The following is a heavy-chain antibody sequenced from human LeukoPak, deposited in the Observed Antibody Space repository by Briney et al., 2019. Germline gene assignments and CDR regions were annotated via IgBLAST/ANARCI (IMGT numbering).Heavy chain of an antibody. CDR3: ARGLGDYYDTSGYYYAVPDH. Sequence: ASVKVSCKASGYTFTGYYMHWVRQAPGQGLEWMGWINPNSGGTNYAQKFQGRVTMTRDTSISTAYMELSRLRSDDTAVYYCARGLGDYYDTSGYYYAVPDHWGQGTLVTVSS. J-gene: IGHJ4*02. CDR2: INPNSGGT. D-gene: IGHD3-22*01. CDR1: GYTFTGYY. V-gene: IGHV1-2*02.